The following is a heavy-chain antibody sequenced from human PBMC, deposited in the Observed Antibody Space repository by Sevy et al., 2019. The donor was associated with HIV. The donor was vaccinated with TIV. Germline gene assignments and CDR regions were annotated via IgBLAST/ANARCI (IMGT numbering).Heavy chain of an antibody. Sequence: GGSLRLSCAASGFTFSSYAMHWVRQAPGKGPEWVAIISYDGSNKFFADSVKGRFTISRDNSKKTLYLQMNSLRAEDTAVYYCARDQHDYAGNLRTGWFDPWGQGTLVTVSS. CDR2: ISYDGSNK. D-gene: IGHD4-17*01. CDR1: GFTFSSYA. J-gene: IGHJ5*02. V-gene: IGHV3-30-3*01. CDR3: ARDQHDYAGNLRTGWFDP.